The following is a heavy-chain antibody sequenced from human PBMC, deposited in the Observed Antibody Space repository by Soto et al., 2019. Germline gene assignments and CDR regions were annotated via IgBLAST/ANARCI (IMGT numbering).Heavy chain of an antibody. CDR1: GGSISSGGYS. J-gene: IGHJ6*02. CDR2: IYHSGST. Sequence: PSETLSLTCAVSGGSISSGGYSWSWIRQPPGKGLEWIGEIYHSGSTNYNPSLKSRVSISVDTSKNQFSLKLTSVTAADTAVYYCTTQGFGGFNGLVDVWGQGTTVTVSS. V-gene: IGHV4-30-2*01. D-gene: IGHD3-10*01. CDR3: TTQGFGGFNGLVDV.